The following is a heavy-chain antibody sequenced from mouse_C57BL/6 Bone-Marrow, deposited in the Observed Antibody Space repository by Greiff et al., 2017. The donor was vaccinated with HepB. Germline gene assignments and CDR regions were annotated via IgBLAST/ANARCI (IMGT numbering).Heavy chain of an antibody. CDR1: GFTFTDYY. J-gene: IGHJ2*01. CDR3: ARGYDADDY. D-gene: IGHD2-2*01. CDR2: IRNKANGYTT. V-gene: IGHV7-3*01. Sequence: VQLKESGGGLVQPGGSLSLSCAASGFTFTDYYMSWVRQPPGKALEWLGFIRNKANGYTTEYSASVKGRFTISRDNSQSILYLQMNALRAEDSATYYCARGYDADDYWGQGTTLTVSS.